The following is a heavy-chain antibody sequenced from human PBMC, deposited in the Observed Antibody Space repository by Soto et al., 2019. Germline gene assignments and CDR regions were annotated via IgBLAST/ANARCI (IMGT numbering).Heavy chain of an antibody. Sequence: QVQLQESGPGLVKPSQTLSLTCTVSGGSISSGGYYWPWIRQRPGKGLEWIGYIYYSGSTYYNPSLKSRLTISVDTSKNQFSLKLSSVTAADTAVYYCARDHMVRGALDYWGQGTLVTVSS. D-gene: IGHD3-10*01. J-gene: IGHJ4*02. CDR2: IYYSGST. CDR3: ARDHMVRGALDY. CDR1: GGSISSGGYY. V-gene: IGHV4-31*03.